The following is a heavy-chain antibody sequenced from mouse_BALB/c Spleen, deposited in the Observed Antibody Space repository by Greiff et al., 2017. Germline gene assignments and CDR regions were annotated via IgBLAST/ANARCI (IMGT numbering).Heavy chain of an antibody. CDR2: IYPSDSYT. Sequence: QVQLQQPGAELVRPGASVKLSCKASGYTFTSYWINWVKQRPGQGLEWIGNIYPSDSYTNYNQKFKDKATLTVDKSSSTAYMQLSSPTSEDSAVYYCARRGSSGSYYAMDYWGQGTSVTVSS. V-gene: IGHV1-69*02. D-gene: IGHD3-1*01. CDR3: ARRGSSGSYYAMDY. CDR1: GYTFTSYW. J-gene: IGHJ4*01.